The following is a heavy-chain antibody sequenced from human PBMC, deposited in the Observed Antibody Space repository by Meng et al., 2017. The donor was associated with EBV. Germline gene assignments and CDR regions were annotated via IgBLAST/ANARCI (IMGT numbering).Heavy chain of an antibody. CDR2: INHSGST. J-gene: IGHJ5*02. CDR1: XGSFSGYY. CDR3: ARGGGNRGGIVGATYRLNWFDP. V-gene: IGHV4-34*01. Sequence: QVQLQQWGAGLLKPSXXXXLTXXGXXGSFSGYYWSWNRQPPGKGREWIGEINHSGSTNYNPSLKSRVTISVDTSKNQFSLKLSSVTAADTAVYYCARGGGNRGGIVGATYRLNWFDPWGQGTLVTVSS. D-gene: IGHD1-26*01.